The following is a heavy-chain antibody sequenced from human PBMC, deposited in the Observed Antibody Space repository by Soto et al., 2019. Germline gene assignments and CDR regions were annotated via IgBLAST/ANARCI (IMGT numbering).Heavy chain of an antibody. CDR2: ISYDGSNK. Sequence: PGGSLRLSCAASGFTFSSYAMHWVRQAPGKGLEWVAVISYDGSNKYYADSVKGRFTISRDNSKNTLYLQMNSLRAEDTAVYYCARVGERRDGYNLYFDYWGQGTLVTVSS. D-gene: IGHD3-10*01. V-gene: IGHV3-30-3*01. CDR3: ARVGERRDGYNLYFDY. CDR1: GFTFSSYA. J-gene: IGHJ4*02.